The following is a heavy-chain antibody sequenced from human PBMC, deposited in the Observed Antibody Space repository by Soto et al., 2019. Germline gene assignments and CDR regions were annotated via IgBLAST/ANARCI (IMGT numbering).Heavy chain of an antibody. Sequence: SETLSLTCAVYGGSFSGYYWSWIRQPPGKGLEWIGEINHSGSTNYNPSLKSRVTTSVDTSKNQFSLKLSSVAAADTAVYYCASLYYDFWSGYLGSWFDPWGQGTLVTVSS. D-gene: IGHD3-3*01. CDR2: INHSGST. CDR1: GGSFSGYY. J-gene: IGHJ5*02. V-gene: IGHV4-34*01. CDR3: ASLYYDFWSGYLGSWFDP.